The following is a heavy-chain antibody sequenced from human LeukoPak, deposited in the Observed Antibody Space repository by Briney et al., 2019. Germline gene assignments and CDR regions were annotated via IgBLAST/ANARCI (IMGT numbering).Heavy chain of an antibody. CDR2: INPNSGGT. CDR3: ARDGGYCSGGSCGWDYFDY. J-gene: IGHJ4*02. CDR1: GYTFTGYY. V-gene: IGHV1-2*02. D-gene: IGHD2-15*01. Sequence: ASVKVSCKASGYTFTGYYMHWVRQAPGQGLEWMGWINPNSGGTNYAQKFQGRVTLTRDTSISTAYMELSRLRSDDTAVYYCARDGGYCSGGSCGWDYFDYWGQGTLVTVSS.